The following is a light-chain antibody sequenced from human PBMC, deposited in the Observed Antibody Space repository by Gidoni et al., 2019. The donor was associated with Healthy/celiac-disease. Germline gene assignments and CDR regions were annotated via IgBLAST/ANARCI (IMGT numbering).Light chain of an antibody. Sequence: EIVLTQSPGTLSLSPGERATLSCRASQSVSSSYLAWYQQKPGQAPRLLIYGASSRATSIPDRFSASGSGTDFTLTISRLEPEDFAGYYCQQYGSSPLTFGGGTKVEIK. J-gene: IGKJ4*01. CDR1: QSVSSSY. CDR3: QQYGSSPLT. CDR2: GAS. V-gene: IGKV3-20*01.